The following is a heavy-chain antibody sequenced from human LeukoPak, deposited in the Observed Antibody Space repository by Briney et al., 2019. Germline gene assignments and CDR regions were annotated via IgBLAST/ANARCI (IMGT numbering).Heavy chain of an antibody. CDR1: GYTFTGYY. CDR3: ARVYYDFWSGYFLVDP. J-gene: IGHJ5*02. V-gene: IGHV1-2*06. D-gene: IGHD3-3*01. CDR2: INPNSGGT. Sequence: ASVKVSCKASGYTFTGYYMHWVRQAPGQGLEWMGRINPNSGGTNYAQKFQGRVTMTRNTSISTAYMELSSLRSEDTAVYYCARVYYDFWSGYFLVDPWGQGTLVTVSS.